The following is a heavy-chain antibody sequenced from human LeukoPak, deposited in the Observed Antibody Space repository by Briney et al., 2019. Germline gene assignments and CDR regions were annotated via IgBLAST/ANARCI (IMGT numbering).Heavy chain of an antibody. Sequence: SETLSLTCTVSGGSISSYYWSWIRQPAGKGLEWIGRIYTSGSTNYNPSLKSRVTMSVDTSKNQFSLKLSSVTAADTAVYYCARETYCAADCYSGFDFWGQGTLVTVSS. CDR3: ARETYCAADCYSGFDF. J-gene: IGHJ4*02. D-gene: IGHD2-21*02. CDR1: GGSISSYY. CDR2: IYTSGST. V-gene: IGHV4-4*07.